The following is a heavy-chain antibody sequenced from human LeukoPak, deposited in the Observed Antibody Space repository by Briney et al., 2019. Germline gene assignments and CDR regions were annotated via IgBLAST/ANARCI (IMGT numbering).Heavy chain of an antibody. CDR1: GYTLTELS. J-gene: IGHJ3*02. CDR3: ATSFAYCGGDCYSDAFDI. D-gene: IGHD2-21*02. Sequence: ASVKVSCKVSGYTLTELSMHWVRQAPGKGLGWMGGFDPEDGETIYAQKFQGRVTMTEDTSTDTAYMELSSLRSEDTAVYYCATSFAYCGGDCYSDAFDIWGQGTMVTVSS. CDR2: FDPEDGET. V-gene: IGHV1-24*01.